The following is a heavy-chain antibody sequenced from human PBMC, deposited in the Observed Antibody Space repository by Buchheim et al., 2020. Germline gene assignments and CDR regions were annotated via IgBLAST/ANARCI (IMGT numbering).Heavy chain of an antibody. V-gene: IGHV3-23*01. J-gene: IGHJ4*01. Sequence: EVQLLESGGGLVQPGGSLRLSCAASGFTLSSYSMSWIRQAPGKGLEWVSSMSGSGGGTYYADSLKGRFAISRESSKNTLYLQMNSLRADDTAVYYCAKRGGSTYYFDYWGHGTL. D-gene: IGHD2-15*01. CDR1: GFTLSSYS. CDR3: AKRGGSTYYFDY. CDR2: MSGSGGGT.